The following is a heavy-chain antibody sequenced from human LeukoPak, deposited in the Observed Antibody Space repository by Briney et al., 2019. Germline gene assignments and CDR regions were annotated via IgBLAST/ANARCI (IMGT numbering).Heavy chain of an antibody. Sequence: PSETLSLTCTVSGGSISSYYWSWIRQPAGKGLEWIGRIYTSGSTNYNPSLKSRVTMSADTSKNQFSLKLSSVTAADTAVYYCARDRFEVGATTYFDYWGQGTLVTVSS. D-gene: IGHD1-26*01. CDR2: IYTSGST. J-gene: IGHJ4*02. V-gene: IGHV4-4*07. CDR1: GGSISSYY. CDR3: ARDRFEVGATTYFDY.